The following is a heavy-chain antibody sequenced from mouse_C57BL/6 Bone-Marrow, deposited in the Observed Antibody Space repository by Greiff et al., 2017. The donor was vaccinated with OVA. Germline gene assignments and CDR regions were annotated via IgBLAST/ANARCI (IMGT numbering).Heavy chain of an antibody. CDR3: ARNGNPYYYAMDY. CDR1: GYTFTSYT. V-gene: IGHV1-4*01. Sequence: VQLQQSGAELARPGASVKMSCKASGYTFTSYTMHWVKQRPGQGLEWIGYINPSSGYTKYNQKFKDKATLTADKSSSTAYMQLSSLTSADSAVYYCARNGNPYYYAMDYWGQGTSVTVSS. CDR2: INPSSGYT. J-gene: IGHJ4*01.